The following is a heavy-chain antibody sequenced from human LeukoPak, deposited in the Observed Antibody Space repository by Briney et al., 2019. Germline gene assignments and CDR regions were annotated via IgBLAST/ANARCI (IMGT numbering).Heavy chain of an antibody. CDR2: IYSGGIT. D-gene: IGHD6-6*01. J-gene: IGHJ6*02. CDR1: GFTVSNNY. Sequence: GGSLRLSCAASGFTVSNNYMSWVRQAPGKGLEWVSVIYSGGITYYADSVKGRFTISRDNSKNTLYLQMNSLRAEDTAVYYCARDQSNSYPDVWGQGTTVTVSS. V-gene: IGHV3-53*01. CDR3: ARDQSNSYPDV.